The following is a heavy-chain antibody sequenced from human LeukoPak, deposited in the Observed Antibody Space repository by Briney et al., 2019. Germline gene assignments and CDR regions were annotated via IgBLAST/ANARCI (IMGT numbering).Heavy chain of an antibody. V-gene: IGHV3-23*01. J-gene: IGHJ4*02. Sequence: GGSLRLSCAPSGFTFSSYAMSWVRQAPGRGLEWVSAISGSGGSTYYADSVKGRFTISRDNSKNTLYLQMNSLRAEDTAVYYCAKATGIASSFPSDYWGQGTLVTVSS. CDR1: GFTFSSYA. CDR2: ISGSGGST. D-gene: IGHD6-13*01. CDR3: AKATGIASSFPSDY.